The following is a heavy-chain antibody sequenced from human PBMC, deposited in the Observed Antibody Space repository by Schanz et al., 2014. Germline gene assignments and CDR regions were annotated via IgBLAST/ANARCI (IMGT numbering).Heavy chain of an antibody. V-gene: IGHV3-21*01. D-gene: IGHD3-3*01. CDR2: VSRSTPDI. Sequence: VQLVDSGGGLVKPGGSLRLSCAASGFTFENYALTWVRQVPGKGLEWVSYVSRSTPDIYYADSVKGRFTMSRDNAKNSVFLQMNSLRAEDTAVYYCVRDSFFAFDYWGQGTLVTVSS. CDR1: GFTFENYA. CDR3: VRDSFFAFDY. J-gene: IGHJ4*02.